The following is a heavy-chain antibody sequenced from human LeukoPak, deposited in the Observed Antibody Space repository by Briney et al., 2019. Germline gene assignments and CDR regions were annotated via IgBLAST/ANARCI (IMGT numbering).Heavy chain of an antibody. CDR2: ISSSGSTI. CDR1: GFTFSDYY. V-gene: IGHV3-11*01. CDR3: ASWPTYYYGSGSN. J-gene: IGHJ4*02. D-gene: IGHD3-10*01. Sequence: GGSLRLSCAASGFTFSDYYMSWIRQAPGKGLEWVSYISSSGSTIYYADSVKGRFTISRDNAKNSLYLQMNGLRAEDTAVYYCASWPTYYYGSGSNWGQGTLVTVSS.